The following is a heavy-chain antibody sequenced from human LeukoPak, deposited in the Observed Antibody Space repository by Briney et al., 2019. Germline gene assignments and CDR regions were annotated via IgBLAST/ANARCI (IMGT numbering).Heavy chain of an antibody. Sequence: GGSLRLSCAASGFTFSTYAMYWVRQAPGKGLEWVSSMSGRGGYTYNADSVKGWFTMSRDNSKNTLYLQMNSLRAEDTALYYCAKDRSSAWNCFDSWGQGTLVTVSP. CDR2: MSGRGGYT. CDR3: AKDRSSAWNCFDS. D-gene: IGHD6-19*01. V-gene: IGHV3-23*01. J-gene: IGHJ4*02. CDR1: GFTFSTYA.